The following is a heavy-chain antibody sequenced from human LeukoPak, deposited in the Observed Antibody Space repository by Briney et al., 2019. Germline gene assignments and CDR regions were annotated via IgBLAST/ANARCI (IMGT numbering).Heavy chain of an antibody. Sequence: VASVKVSCKVSGYTLTELSMHWVRQAPGKGLEWMGGFDPEDGETIYAQKFQGRVTMTTDTSTSTAYMELRSLRSDDTAVYYCARTSEWLPFDYWGQGTLVTVSS. CDR3: ARTSEWLPFDY. CDR1: GYTLTELS. J-gene: IGHJ4*02. D-gene: IGHD5-12*01. V-gene: IGHV1-24*01. CDR2: FDPEDGET.